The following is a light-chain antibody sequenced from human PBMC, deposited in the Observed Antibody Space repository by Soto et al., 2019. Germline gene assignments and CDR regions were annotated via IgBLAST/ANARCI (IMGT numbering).Light chain of an antibody. V-gene: IGKV1-5*01. Sequence: DIQMTQSPSTLSPSVGDRVTITCRASQSISTWLAWYKQKPGKAPKLLIYDASSLESGVPSRFRGSGSGTEFTLTISSLKPDDFETYYCQQYNSYSWTFGQGTKVDIK. CDR3: QQYNSYSWT. CDR1: QSISTW. J-gene: IGKJ1*01. CDR2: DAS.